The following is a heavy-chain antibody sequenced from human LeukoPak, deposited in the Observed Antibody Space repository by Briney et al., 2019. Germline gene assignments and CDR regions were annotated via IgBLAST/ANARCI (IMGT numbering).Heavy chain of an antibody. D-gene: IGHD3-10*01. CDR3: ARSNYYGSGSYGFDY. CDR1: GYSISSGYY. CDR2: IYHSGST. J-gene: IGHJ4*02. V-gene: IGHV4-38-2*02. Sequence: PSETLSLTCTVSGYSISSGYYWGWIRQPPGKGLEWIGSIYHSGSTYYNPSLKSRVTISVDTSKNQFSLKLSSVTAADTAVYYCARSNYYGSGSYGFDYWGQGTLVTVSS.